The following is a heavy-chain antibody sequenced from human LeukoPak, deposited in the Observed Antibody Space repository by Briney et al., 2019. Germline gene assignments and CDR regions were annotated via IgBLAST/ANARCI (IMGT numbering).Heavy chain of an antibody. CDR1: GFTFSIYA. CDR2: ISGSGGST. CDR3: AKRAPGYYDSSGYYVDY. Sequence: PGGSLRLSCAASGFTFSIYAMGWVRQAPGKGLEWVSAISGSGGSTYYADSVKGRFTISRDNSKNTLYLQMNSLRAEDTAVYYCAKRAPGYYDSSGYYVDYWGQGTLVTVSS. D-gene: IGHD3-22*01. J-gene: IGHJ4*02. V-gene: IGHV3-23*01.